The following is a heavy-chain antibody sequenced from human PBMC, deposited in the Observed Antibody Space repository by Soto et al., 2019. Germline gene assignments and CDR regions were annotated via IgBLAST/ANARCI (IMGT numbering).Heavy chain of an antibody. CDR1: GFTFSSYS. D-gene: IGHD6-13*01. J-gene: IGHJ5*02. V-gene: IGHV3-64D*06. CDR2: ISSNGGST. Sequence: GSLRLSCSASGFTFSSYSMPWVRQAPGKGLEYVSAISSNGGSTYYADSVKGRFTISRDNSKNTLYLQMSSLRAEDTAVYYCVKDTVGIAAAGMDWFDPWGQGTLVTVSS. CDR3: VKDTVGIAAAGMDWFDP.